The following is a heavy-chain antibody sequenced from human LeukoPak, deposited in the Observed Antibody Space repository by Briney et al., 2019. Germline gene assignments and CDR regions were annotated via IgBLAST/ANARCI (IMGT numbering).Heavy chain of an antibody. CDR3: RRGHWDDCA. V-gene: IGHV3-7*01. CDR1: GFTFSSRW. J-gene: IGHJ5*02. CDR2: IKEDGSEK. Sequence: GGSLRLPCLGAGFTFSSRWMNWVRQAPGKGLEWVANIKEDGSEKYYADSVEGRFTISRDNAKNSLFLQMNHLRAEDTAIYYCRRGHWDDCAWDQGTLVTVSS. D-gene: IGHD2-21*02.